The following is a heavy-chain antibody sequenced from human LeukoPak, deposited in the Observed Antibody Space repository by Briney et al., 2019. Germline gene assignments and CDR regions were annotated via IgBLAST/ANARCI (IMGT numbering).Heavy chain of an antibody. Sequence: SQTLSLTCAISGDSVSSNSAAWNWIRQSPSRGLEWLGRTYYWSKWYNDYAVSVKSRITNNPDTSTNQFSLQLNSVTPEDTAVYYCARGDYDSSGDGMDVWGQGTTVTVSS. V-gene: IGHV6-1*01. J-gene: IGHJ6*02. CDR3: ARGDYDSSGDGMDV. CDR2: TYYWSKWYN. CDR1: GDSVSSNSAA. D-gene: IGHD3-22*01.